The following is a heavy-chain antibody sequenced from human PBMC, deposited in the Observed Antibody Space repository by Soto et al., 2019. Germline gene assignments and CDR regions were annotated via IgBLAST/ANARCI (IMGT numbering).Heavy chain of an antibody. D-gene: IGHD3-16*02. V-gene: IGHV3-15*01. J-gene: IGHJ4*02. CDR2: IKSKTDGGTT. CDR3: TSLYYGH. CDR1: EFTFTYAW. Sequence: LRLSCAASEFTFTYAWMSWVRQAPGKGLEWVGRIKSKTDGGTTDYAAPVKGRFTISRDESQNTLYLQMNSLKTEDTAVYYCTSLYYGHWGQGTLVTVSS.